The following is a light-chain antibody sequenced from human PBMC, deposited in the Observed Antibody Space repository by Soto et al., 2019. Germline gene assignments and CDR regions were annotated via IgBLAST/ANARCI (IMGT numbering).Light chain of an antibody. CDR1: SSDVGAYNY. CDR2: EVS. V-gene: IGLV2-8*01. Sequence: ALTQPPSASGSPGQSVTISCSGTSSDVGAYNYVSWYQQHPGKAPRLLIYEVSQRPSGVPDRFSGSKYANTASLTVSGLQPEDEADYYCSSYAGTNNLLYVFGTGTKVTVL. J-gene: IGLJ1*01. CDR3: SSYAGTNNLLYV.